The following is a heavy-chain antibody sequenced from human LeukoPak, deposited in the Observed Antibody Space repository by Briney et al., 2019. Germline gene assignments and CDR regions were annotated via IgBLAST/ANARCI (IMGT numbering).Heavy chain of an antibody. J-gene: IGHJ3*02. CDR2: INPNSGGT. D-gene: IGHD1-1*01. Sequence: ASVKVSCKASGYTFTGYYMHWVRQAPGQGLEWMGWINPNSGGTNYAQKFQGRVTMNRDTSISTAYMELSRLRSDDTAVYYCAREGHNWNDEWGAFDIGGQGTMVTVSS. CDR1: GYTFTGYY. CDR3: AREGHNWNDEWGAFDI. V-gene: IGHV1-2*02.